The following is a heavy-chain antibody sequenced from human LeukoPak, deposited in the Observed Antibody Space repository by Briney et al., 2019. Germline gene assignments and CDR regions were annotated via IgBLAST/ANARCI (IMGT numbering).Heavy chain of an antibody. J-gene: IGHJ3*01. Sequence: PGGSLRLSCTASGFTFSDYYMTWIRQAPGKGLEWLSYVSTDSAYTNYAGSVKGRFTISRDNAKSSLYLQLNSLTAEDTAVYYCTREDNWYFDLWGQGTMVTVS. CDR3: TREDNWYFDL. V-gene: IGHV3-11*05. CDR1: GFTFSDYY. D-gene: IGHD1-1*01. CDR2: VSTDSAYT.